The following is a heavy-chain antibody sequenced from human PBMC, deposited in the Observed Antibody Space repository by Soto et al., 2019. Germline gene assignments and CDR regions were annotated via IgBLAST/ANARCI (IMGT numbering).Heavy chain of an antibody. CDR2: IYHSGST. V-gene: IGHV4-4*02. D-gene: IGHD3-16*01. J-gene: IGHJ5*02. CDR1: GGPVRSSNW. Sequence: QVQLLESGPGLVKPSETLSLICTVSGGPVRSSNWWGWVRQPPGKGLERIGEIYHSGSTSLDPSRKSRVTLSVDKSKNQFALKLTSVTAADTAVYYCARDKATVGGYNLYDPWGQGILVTVSS. CDR3: ARDKATVGGYNLYDP.